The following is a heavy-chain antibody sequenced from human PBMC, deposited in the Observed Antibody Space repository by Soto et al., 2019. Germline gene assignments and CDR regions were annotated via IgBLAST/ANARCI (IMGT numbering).Heavy chain of an antibody. V-gene: IGHV3-30*18. J-gene: IGHJ4*02. CDR2: ISYDGSNK. CDR1: GFTFSSYG. Sequence: QVQLVESGGGVVQPGRSLRLSCAASGFTFSSYGMHWVRQAPGKGLEWVVVISYDGSNKYYADSVKGRFTISRDNSKNTLYLHMNSVRAEDTAVYYCAKDGGYYDSSGSPTYDYWGQGTLVTVSS. CDR3: AKDGGYYDSSGSPTYDY. D-gene: IGHD3-22*01.